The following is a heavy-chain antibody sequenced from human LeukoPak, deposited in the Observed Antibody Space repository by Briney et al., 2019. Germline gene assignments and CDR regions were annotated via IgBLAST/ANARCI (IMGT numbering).Heavy chain of an antibody. V-gene: IGHV3-21*01. CDR1: GFTFSSYS. CDR3: ARDGFLGPVTAYLDY. D-gene: IGHD2-21*02. J-gene: IGHJ4*02. CDR2: ISSSSSYI. Sequence: PGGSLRLSCAASGFTFSSYSMNWVRQAPGKGLEWVSSISSSSSYIYYADSVKGRFTISRDNAKNSLYLQMNSLRAEDTAVYYCARDGFLGPVTAYLDYWGQGTPVTVSS.